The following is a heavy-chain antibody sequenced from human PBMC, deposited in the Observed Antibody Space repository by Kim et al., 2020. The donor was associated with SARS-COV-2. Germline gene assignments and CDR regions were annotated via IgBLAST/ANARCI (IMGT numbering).Heavy chain of an antibody. CDR3: ARASMGY. CDR2: IWYDGSNK. V-gene: IGHV3-33*01. J-gene: IGHJ4*02. Sequence: GGSLRLSCAASGFTFSSYGMHWLRQAPGKGLELVSVIWYDGSNKYYADSVKGRFTISRDNSKNTLYLQMNSRRAEDTAVYYCARASMGYWGQGKLITVPS. CDR1: GFTFSSYG. D-gene: IGHD6-6*01.